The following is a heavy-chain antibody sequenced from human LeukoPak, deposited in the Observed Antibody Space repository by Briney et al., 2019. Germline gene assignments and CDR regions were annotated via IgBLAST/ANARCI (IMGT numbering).Heavy chain of an antibody. CDR2: IIPIFGTA. V-gene: IGHV1-69*13. CDR1: GGTFSIYA. D-gene: IGHD3-3*01. J-gene: IGHJ4*02. CDR3: ARDARRITIFGVVTFFDY. Sequence: SVKVSFKASGGTFSIYAISWVRQAPGQGLEWMGGIIPIFGTANYAQKFQGRVTITADESTSTAYMELSSLRSEDTAVYYCARDARRITIFGVVTFFDYWGQGTLVTVSS.